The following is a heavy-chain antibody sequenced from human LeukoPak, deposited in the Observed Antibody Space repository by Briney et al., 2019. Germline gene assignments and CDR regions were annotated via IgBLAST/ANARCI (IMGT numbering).Heavy chain of an antibody. D-gene: IGHD6-13*01. Sequence: PGGSLRLFCAASGFTFSNYWVNWVRQAPGKGLEWVANIKPDGSAKNYVDSVKGRFAISRDNAKNSPYLQMSSLRVEDTAVHYCVRGATVGYYWGQGTLVTVSS. CDR1: GFTFSNYW. CDR3: VRGATVGYY. J-gene: IGHJ4*02. CDR2: IKPDGSAK. V-gene: IGHV3-7*04.